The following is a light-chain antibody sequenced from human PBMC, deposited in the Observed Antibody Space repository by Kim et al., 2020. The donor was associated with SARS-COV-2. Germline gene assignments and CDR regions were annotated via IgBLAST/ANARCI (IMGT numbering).Light chain of an antibody. CDR2: DVS. Sequence: GQSITFSCPGTSSDVASYNYVSWYQQHPGKAPKLMIYDVSNRPSGVSNRFSGSKSGKTASLTISGLQPEDEADYYCSSYTTSTTLIFGGGTQLTVL. V-gene: IGLV2-14*03. CDR3: SSYTTSTTLI. J-gene: IGLJ2*01. CDR1: SSDVASYNY.